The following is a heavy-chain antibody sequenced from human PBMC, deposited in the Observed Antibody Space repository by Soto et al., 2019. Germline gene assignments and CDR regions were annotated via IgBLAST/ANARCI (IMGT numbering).Heavy chain of an antibody. Sequence: QITLKESGPTLVKPTQTLTLTCTFSGFSLTTAGAAVGWIRQPPGKALEWLALIYWNDDTRYSPSLKSRLTTTKDTSKTQVGLRMTNMDPVDTATYDCAHRGYGNYPRDNWFYPRRQGILVIVCS. J-gene: IGHJ5*02. CDR2: IYWNDDT. CDR1: GFSLTTAGAA. CDR3: AHRGYGNYPRDNWFYP. V-gene: IGHV2-5*01. D-gene: IGHD4-17*01.